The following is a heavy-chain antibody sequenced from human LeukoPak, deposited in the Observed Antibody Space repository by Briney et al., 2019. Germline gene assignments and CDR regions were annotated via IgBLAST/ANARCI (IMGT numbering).Heavy chain of an antibody. CDR1: GGSISSYY. V-gene: IGHV4-59*05. CDR3: AREHDDWELLSPYYFDY. J-gene: IGHJ4*02. CDR2: IYYSGST. Sequence: SETLSLTCTVSGGSISSYYWSWIRQPPGKGLEWIGSIYYSGSTYYNPSLKSRVTISVDTSKNQFSLKLSSVTAADTAVYCCAREHDDWELLSPYYFDYWGQGTLVTVSS. D-gene: IGHD1-26*01.